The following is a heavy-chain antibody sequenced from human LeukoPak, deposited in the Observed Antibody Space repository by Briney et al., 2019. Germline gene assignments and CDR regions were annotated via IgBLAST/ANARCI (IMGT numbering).Heavy chain of an antibody. CDR1: GYTFTSYA. V-gene: IGHV7-4-1*02. CDR3: ARDGVVTNYYYYYYMDV. CDR2: INTNTGNP. J-gene: IGHJ6*03. Sequence: ASVKVSCKASGYTFTSYAMNWVRQAPGQGLEWMGWINTNTGNPTYAQGFTGRFVFSLDTSVSTAYLQISSLKAEDTAVYYCARDGVVTNYYYYYYMDVWGKGTTVTVSS. D-gene: IGHD3-3*01.